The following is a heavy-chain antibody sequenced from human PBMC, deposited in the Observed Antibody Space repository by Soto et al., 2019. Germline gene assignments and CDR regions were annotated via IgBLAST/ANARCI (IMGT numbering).Heavy chain of an antibody. D-gene: IGHD4-17*01. CDR1: GFSLSNARMG. J-gene: IGHJ6*02. CDR2: IFSNDEK. CDR3: ARILDYENGDYYYYGMDV. Sequence: SGPTLVNPTETLTLTCTVSGFSLSNARMGVSWIRQPPGKALEWLAHIFSNDEKSYSTSLKSRLTISKNTSKSQVVLTMTNMDPVDTATYYCARILDYENGDYYYYGMDVWGQGTTVTVSS. V-gene: IGHV2-26*01.